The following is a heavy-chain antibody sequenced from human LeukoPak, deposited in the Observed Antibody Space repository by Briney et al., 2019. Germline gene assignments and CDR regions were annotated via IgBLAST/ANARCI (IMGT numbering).Heavy chain of an antibody. CDR3: ARAGIVAPDY. Sequence: SGGSLRLSCAASGFPFSIYWMIWVRQAPGKGLEWVANIKQDGSEKYYVDSVKGRFTISRDNAKSSLYLQMNSLRAEDTSVYYCARAGIVAPDYWGQGTVVTVSS. J-gene: IGHJ4*02. V-gene: IGHV3-7*04. D-gene: IGHD2-21*01. CDR1: GFPFSIYW. CDR2: IKQDGSEK.